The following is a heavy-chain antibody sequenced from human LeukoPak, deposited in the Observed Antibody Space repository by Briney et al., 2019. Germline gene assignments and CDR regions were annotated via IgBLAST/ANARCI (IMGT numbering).Heavy chain of an antibody. CDR1: GYTFTSYA. Sequence: GASVKVSCKASGYTFTSYAITWVRQAPGQGLEWMGWISVYNGHTNYAQKLQGRVTMTTDTSTNTAYMELRSLRSDDTAVYYCARGQYTSSWYDWFDPWGQGTLVTVSS. CDR2: ISVYNGHT. CDR3: ARGQYTSSWYDWFDP. V-gene: IGHV1-18*01. J-gene: IGHJ5*02. D-gene: IGHD6-13*01.